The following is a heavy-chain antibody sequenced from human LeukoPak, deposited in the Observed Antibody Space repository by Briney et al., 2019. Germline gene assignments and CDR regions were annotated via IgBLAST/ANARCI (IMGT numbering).Heavy chain of an antibody. Sequence: SQTLSLTCTVSGGSISSGGYYWSWIRQPPGKGLEWIGYIYHSGSTYYNPSLKSRVTISVDPSKTQFFLKLNSVTAADTAVYYCARVLRFLEWPQVYWYFDLWGRGTLVTVSS. CDR3: ARVLRFLEWPQVYWYFDL. CDR1: GGSISSGGYY. J-gene: IGHJ2*01. V-gene: IGHV4-30-2*01. CDR2: IYHSGST. D-gene: IGHD3-3*01.